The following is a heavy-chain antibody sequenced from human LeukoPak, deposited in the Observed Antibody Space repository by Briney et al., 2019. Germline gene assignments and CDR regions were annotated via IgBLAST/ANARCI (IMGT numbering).Heavy chain of an antibody. Sequence: ASVKVSCKASGYTFTSYGISWVRQAPGQGLEWMGWISAYNGNTNYAQKLQGRVTMTTDTSTSTAYMELRSLRSDDTAVYYCARDDSSSWYGFYYYYMDVCGKGTTVTISS. V-gene: IGHV1-18*01. CDR1: GYTFTSYG. J-gene: IGHJ6*03. D-gene: IGHD6-13*01. CDR2: ISAYNGNT. CDR3: ARDDSSSWYGFYYYYMDV.